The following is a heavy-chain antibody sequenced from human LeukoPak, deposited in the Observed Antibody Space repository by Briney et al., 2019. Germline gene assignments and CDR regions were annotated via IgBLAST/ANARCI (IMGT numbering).Heavy chain of an antibody. CDR1: GFTFSSYW. J-gene: IGHJ4*02. Sequence: GGSLRLSCAASGFTFSSYWMHWVRQAPGKGLVWVSRINSDGISTSYADSVKGRFTISRDNAKNTLYLQMNGLRAEDTAVYYCATGSYYDFWSGYYKYYFDSWGQGTLLTVSS. CDR3: ATGSYYDFWSGYYKYYFDS. V-gene: IGHV3-74*01. D-gene: IGHD3-3*01. CDR2: INSDGIST.